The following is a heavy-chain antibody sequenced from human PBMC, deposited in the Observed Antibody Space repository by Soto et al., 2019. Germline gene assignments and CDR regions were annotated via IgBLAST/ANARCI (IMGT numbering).Heavy chain of an antibody. CDR3: AGAYAAITPGDY. J-gene: IGHJ4*02. CDR2: ISYDGSKK. CDR1: GFTFSSDA. D-gene: IGHD1-20*01. Sequence: QVQLVESGGGVVQPGRSLRLSCAASGFTFSSDAMHWVRQALGKGLEWVAVISYDGSKKYYADSVKCRFTISRDNSKNTLYLKMNSLRAEDTAVYYCAGAYAAITPGDYWGQGTLVTVSS. V-gene: IGHV3-30-3*01.